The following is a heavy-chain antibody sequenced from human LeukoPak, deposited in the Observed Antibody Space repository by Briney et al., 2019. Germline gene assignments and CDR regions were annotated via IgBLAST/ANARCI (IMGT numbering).Heavy chain of an antibody. D-gene: IGHD5-18*01. V-gene: IGHV3-48*03. CDR1: GFTFSSYE. CDR3: ARNRGYSYGYRFDP. Sequence: PGGSLRLSCAASGFTFSSYEMNWVRQAPGKGLEWVSYISSSGSTIYYADSVKGRFTISRDNAKNSLYLQMNSLRAEDTAVYYCARNRGYSYGYRFDPWGQGTLVTVSS. J-gene: IGHJ5*02. CDR2: ISSSGSTI.